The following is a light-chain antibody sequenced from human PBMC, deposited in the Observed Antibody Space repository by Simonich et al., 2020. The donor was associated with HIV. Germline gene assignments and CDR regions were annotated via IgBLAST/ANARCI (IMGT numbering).Light chain of an antibody. Sequence: EIVMTQSPATLSVSPGERATLSCRARQSISSNLAWYQQRPGQAPRILIYGASTRATGIPARFSGSGSGTEFTLTINSMQSEDFAVYYCQQYNNWPLFFGQGAKLEIK. CDR2: GAS. J-gene: IGKJ2*01. V-gene: IGKV3-15*01. CDR3: QQYNNWPLF. CDR1: QSISSN.